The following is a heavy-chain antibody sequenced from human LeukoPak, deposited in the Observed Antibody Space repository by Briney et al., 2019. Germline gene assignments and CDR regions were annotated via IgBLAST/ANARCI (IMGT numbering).Heavy chain of an antibody. V-gene: IGHV3-21*04. D-gene: IGHD1-7*01. J-gene: IGHJ4*02. CDR3: ARDRTLTGTIIDY. CDR2: ISSSSSDI. Sequence: GGSLRLSCAASRFTFSSYTMNWVRQAPGKGLEWVSSISSSSSDIYYADSVKGRFTISRDNAKNSLFLQMNSLRAEDTAVYYCARDRTLTGTIIDYWGQGTLVTVSS. CDR1: RFTFSSYT.